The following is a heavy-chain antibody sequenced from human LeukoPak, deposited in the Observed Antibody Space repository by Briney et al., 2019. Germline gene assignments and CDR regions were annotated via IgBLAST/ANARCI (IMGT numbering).Heavy chain of an antibody. CDR2: IKQDGSEE. CDR3: ASERTGKVARY. Sequence: GSLRLSCAASGFTFSSYCMSWVRQAPGKGREGVANIKQDGSEEYNVDSVKGRFTIYRDNAKNSLYLQMNSLRAEDTAVYYCASERTGKVARYWGQGTLVTVSS. D-gene: IGHD5-12*01. CDR1: GFTFSSYC. V-gene: IGHV3-7*05. J-gene: IGHJ4*02.